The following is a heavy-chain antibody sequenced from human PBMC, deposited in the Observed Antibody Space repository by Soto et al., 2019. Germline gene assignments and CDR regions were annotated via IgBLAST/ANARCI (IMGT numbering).Heavy chain of an antibody. CDR3: AIGSGWQDMDY. J-gene: IGHJ4*02. V-gene: IGHV4-4*07. Sequence: SETLSLTCTVSGGSISSYYWSWIRQPAGKGLEWIGRSYASGSTDYNPSLKSRVTMSVDTSKNQFSLMLSSVTAADTAVYYCAIGSGWQDMDYWGQGTLVTVSS. CDR1: GGSISSYY. CDR2: SYASGST. D-gene: IGHD6-19*01.